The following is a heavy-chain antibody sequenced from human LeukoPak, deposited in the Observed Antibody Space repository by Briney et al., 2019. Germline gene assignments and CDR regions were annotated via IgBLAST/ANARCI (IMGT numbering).Heavy chain of an antibody. Sequence: GGSLRLSCAASGFTVSSNYMSWVRQAPGKGLEWVSVIYSGGSTYYADSVKGRFTISRDNSKNTLYLQMNSLRAEDTAVYYCTRVDDSSGYPADFDYWGQGTLVTVSS. CDR1: GFTVSSNY. D-gene: IGHD3-22*01. J-gene: IGHJ4*02. V-gene: IGHV3-66*01. CDR2: IYSGGST. CDR3: TRVDDSSGYPADFDY.